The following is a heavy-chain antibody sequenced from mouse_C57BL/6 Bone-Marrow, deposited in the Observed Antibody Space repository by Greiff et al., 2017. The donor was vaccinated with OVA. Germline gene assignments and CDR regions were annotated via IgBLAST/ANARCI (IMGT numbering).Heavy chain of an antibody. J-gene: IGHJ2*01. CDR1: GYTFTDYY. Sequence: EVQLQQSGPELVKPGASVTISCKASGYTFTDYYMNWVKQSHGKSLEWIGDINPNNGGTSYNQKFKGKATLTVDKSSSTAYMELRSLTSEDSAVYYCARNYDYWGQGTTLTVSS. V-gene: IGHV1-26*01. CDR2: INPNNGGT. CDR3: ARNYDY.